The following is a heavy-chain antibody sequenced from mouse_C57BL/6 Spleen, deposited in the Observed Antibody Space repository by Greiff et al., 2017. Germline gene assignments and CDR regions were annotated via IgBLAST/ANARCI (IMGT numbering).Heavy chain of an antibody. V-gene: IGHV1-53*01. J-gene: IGHJ3*01. Sequence: QVQLQQPGTELVKPRASVKLSCKASGYTFTSYWMHWVKPRPGQGLEWIGNINPSNGGTNYNEKFKSKATLTVDKSSSPSYMQRSSLTSEDSAVYYCAYYYGSSSAWFAYWGQGTLVTVSA. CDR2: INPSNGGT. CDR3: AYYYGSSSAWFAY. CDR1: GYTFTSYW. D-gene: IGHD1-1*01.